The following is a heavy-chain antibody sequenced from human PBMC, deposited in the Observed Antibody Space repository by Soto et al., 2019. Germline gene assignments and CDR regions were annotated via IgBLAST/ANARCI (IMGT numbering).Heavy chain of an antibody. Sequence: QVQLQESGPGLVKPSETLSLTCTVSGGSVSSGSYYWSWIRQPPGKGLEWIGYTYYSGSTNYNPYLKNRVTISVDTSKSQFSLKLSSVTAADTAVYYCARQRRGVIKSYYYVMDVWGPGTTVTVSS. CDR2: TYYSGST. V-gene: IGHV4-61*01. D-gene: IGHD3-10*01. CDR1: GGSVSSGSYY. CDR3: ARQRRGVIKSYYYVMDV. J-gene: IGHJ6*02.